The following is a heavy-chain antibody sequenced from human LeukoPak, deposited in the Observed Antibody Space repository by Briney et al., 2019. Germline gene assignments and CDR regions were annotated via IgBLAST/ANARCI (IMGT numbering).Heavy chain of an antibody. D-gene: IGHD3-3*01. CDR3: ARTYYDFWSGYSVNPLDY. V-gene: IGHV3-7*03. Sequence: PGGSLRLSCAASGFTFSSCWMSWVRQAPGKGLEWVANIKQDGSEKYYVDSVKGRFTISRDNAKNSLYLQMNSLRAEDTAVYYCARTYYDFWSGYSVNPLDYWGQGTLVTVSS. J-gene: IGHJ4*02. CDR1: GFTFSSCW. CDR2: IKQDGSEK.